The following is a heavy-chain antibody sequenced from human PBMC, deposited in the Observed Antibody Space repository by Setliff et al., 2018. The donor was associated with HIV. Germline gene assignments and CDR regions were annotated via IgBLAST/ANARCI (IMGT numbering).Heavy chain of an antibody. CDR1: GSTFSDYC. V-gene: IGHV1-46*03. CDR2: MHAKSGST. J-gene: IGHJ6*03. Sequence: GASVKVSCKSSGSTFSDYCMHWVRQAPAQGFEWMGIMHAKSGSTHYAQKLQGRVTMTTDTSTNTAYMELRSLRSNDQAVYYCATHCSSTRCYQGDYMDVWGKGTTVTVSS. D-gene: IGHD2-2*01. CDR3: ATHCSSTRCYQGDYMDV.